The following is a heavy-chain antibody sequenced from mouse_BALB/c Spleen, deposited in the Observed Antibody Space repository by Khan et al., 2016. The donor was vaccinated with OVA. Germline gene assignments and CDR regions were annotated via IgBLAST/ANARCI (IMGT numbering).Heavy chain of an antibody. V-gene: IGHV3-2*02. D-gene: IGHD1-1*01. Sequence: VQLKESGPGLVKPSQSLSLTCTVTGYSITSDYAWNWIRQFPENKLEWMGYIKYSGSTSYNPSLKSRISIPRTTSQNQFFLQLSSMTTEDTATYYCARSGTISTVVATDFDAGGQGTTLTVAS. CDR1: GYSITSDYA. CDR2: IKYSGST. J-gene: IGHJ2*01. CDR3: ARSGTISTVVATDFDA.